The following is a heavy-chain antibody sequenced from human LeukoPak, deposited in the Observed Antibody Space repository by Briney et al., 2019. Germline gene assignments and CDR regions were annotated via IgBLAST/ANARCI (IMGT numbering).Heavy chain of an antibody. J-gene: IGHJ3*02. CDR1: GGSISSYY. V-gene: IGHV4-59*08. CDR2: IYYSGST. CDR3: ARHLIVEVHDAFDI. D-gene: IGHD3-22*01. Sequence: SETLSLTCTVSGGSISSYYWSWIRQPPGKGLEWIGYIYYSGSTNYNPSLKSRVTISVDTSKYQFSLKLSSVTAADTAVYYCARHLIVEVHDAFDIWGKGTMVTVSS.